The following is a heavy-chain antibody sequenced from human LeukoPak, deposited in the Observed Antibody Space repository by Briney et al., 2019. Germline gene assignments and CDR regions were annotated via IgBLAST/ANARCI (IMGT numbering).Heavy chain of an antibody. V-gene: IGHV3-21*01. CDR2: ISSSSSYI. J-gene: IGHJ4*02. Sequence: GGSLRLSCAASGFTFSSYSMNWVRQAPGKGLEWVSSISSSSSYIYYADSVKGRFTISRDNAKNSLYLQVNSLRAEDTAVYYCAREFTEEGYYDSSGLLDYWGQGTLVTVSS. D-gene: IGHD3-22*01. CDR1: GFTFSSYS. CDR3: AREFTEEGYYDSSGLLDY.